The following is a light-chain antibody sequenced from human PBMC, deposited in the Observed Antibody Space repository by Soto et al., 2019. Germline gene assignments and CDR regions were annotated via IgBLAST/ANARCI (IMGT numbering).Light chain of an antibody. V-gene: IGLV2-14*03. CDR1: SSDVGGYDY. CDR3: SSYKSSSLYV. J-gene: IGLJ1*01. Sequence: QSVLTQPASVSGSPGQSITISCTGNSSDVGGYDYVSWYQHHPGKAPKLMIYDVSNRPSGVSNRFSGSKSGNTASLTISGLQAEDEADYYCSSYKSSSLYVFGTGTKVTVL. CDR2: DVS.